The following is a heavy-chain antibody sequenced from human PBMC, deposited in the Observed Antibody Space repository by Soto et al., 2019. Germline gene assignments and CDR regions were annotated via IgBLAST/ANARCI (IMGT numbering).Heavy chain of an antibody. CDR1: GFTFSSYG. V-gene: IGHV3-33*01. CDR2: IWYDGSNK. Sequence: GGSLRLSCAASGFTFSSYGMHWVRQAPGKGLEWVAVIWYDGSNKYYADSVKGRFTISRDNSKNTLYLQMNSLRAEDTAVYYCAREKGIAARPHHVDYWGQGTLVTVSS. D-gene: IGHD6-6*01. J-gene: IGHJ4*02. CDR3: AREKGIAARPHHVDY.